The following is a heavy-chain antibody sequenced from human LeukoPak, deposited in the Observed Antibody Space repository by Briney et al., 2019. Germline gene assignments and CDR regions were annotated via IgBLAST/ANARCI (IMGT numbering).Heavy chain of an antibody. V-gene: IGHV4-39*01. CDR3: ARQLAAGNDGFDV. D-gene: IGHD2-15*01. Sequence: SETLSLTCSVSGVSIYSSTYYWAWIRQPPGKGLEFIGSIYYNEDTFHNPSLKSRLTISVDTSANLFSLGLTSVTAADTATYYCARQLAAGNDGFDVWGQGTVVTVSS. CDR2: IYYNEDT. J-gene: IGHJ3*01. CDR1: GVSIYSSTYY.